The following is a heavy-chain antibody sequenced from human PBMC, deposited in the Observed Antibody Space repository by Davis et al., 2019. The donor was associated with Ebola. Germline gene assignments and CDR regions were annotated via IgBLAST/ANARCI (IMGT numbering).Heavy chain of an antibody. CDR1: GYTFTSYG. D-gene: IGHD1-26*01. Sequence: AASVKVSCKASGYTFTSYGIIWVRQAPGQGLEWMGWISTYNGNTNYAQKFQGRVTITADKSTSTAYMELSSLRSEDTAVYYCARGRYSGSYLDYYYGMDVWGQGTTVTVSS. V-gene: IGHV1-18*01. CDR3: ARGRYSGSYLDYYYGMDV. CDR2: ISTYNGNT. J-gene: IGHJ6*02.